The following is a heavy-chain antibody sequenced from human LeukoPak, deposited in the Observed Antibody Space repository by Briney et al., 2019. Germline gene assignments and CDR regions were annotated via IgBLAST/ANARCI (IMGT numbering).Heavy chain of an antibody. CDR1: GYTFTSYG. CDR3: ARDSYSSSWSGTY. D-gene: IGHD6-13*01. V-gene: IGHV1-46*01. CDR2: INPSGGST. Sequence: ASVKVSCKASGYTFTSYGISWVRQAPGQGLEWMGIINPSGGSTSYAQKFQGRVTMTRDMSTSTVYVELSSLRSEDTAVYYCARDSYSSSWSGTYWGQGTLVTVSS. J-gene: IGHJ4*02.